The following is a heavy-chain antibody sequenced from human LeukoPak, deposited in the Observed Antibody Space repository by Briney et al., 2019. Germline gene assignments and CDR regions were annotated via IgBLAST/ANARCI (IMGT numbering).Heavy chain of an antibody. V-gene: IGHV1-18*01. CDR3: ARDIDASSGSYFGYFDY. CDR2: ISAYNGNT. Sequence: ASVKVSCKASGYTFTSYGISWVRQAPGQGLEWMGWISAYNGNTNYAQKLQGRVTMTTDTSTSTAYMELRSLRSDDTAVYYCARDIDASSGSYFGYFDYWGQGTLVTVSS. D-gene: IGHD1-26*01. CDR1: GYTFTSYG. J-gene: IGHJ4*02.